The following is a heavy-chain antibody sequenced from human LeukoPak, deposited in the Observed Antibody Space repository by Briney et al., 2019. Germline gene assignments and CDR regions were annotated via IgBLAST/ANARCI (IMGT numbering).Heavy chain of an antibody. Sequence: GGSPRLSCAASGFTFSKYSMNWVRQAPGKGLEWVSSISTTGYIYYADSVKGRFTISRDNANISLYLQMISLRVEDTAVYYCARDDCTTTTCYFSMDVWGQGTTVTVSS. CDR2: ISTTGYI. CDR1: GFTFSKYS. V-gene: IGHV3-21*06. D-gene: IGHD2-2*01. J-gene: IGHJ6*02. CDR3: ARDDCTTTTCYFSMDV.